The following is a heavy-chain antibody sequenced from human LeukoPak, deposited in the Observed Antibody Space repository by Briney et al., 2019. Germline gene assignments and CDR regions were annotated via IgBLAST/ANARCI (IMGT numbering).Heavy chain of an antibody. CDR3: ARVGYCGGDCYPFDY. Sequence: PSETLSLTCAIYGGSFSGYYWSWIRQPPGKGLEWIGEINHRRSTNYNPSLKSRVTISVDTSRNSFSLELSSVTAADTAVYYCARVGYCGGDCYPFDYWGQGTLTTISS. V-gene: IGHV4-34*01. CDR2: INHRRST. CDR1: GGSFSGYY. J-gene: IGHJ4*02. D-gene: IGHD2-21*02.